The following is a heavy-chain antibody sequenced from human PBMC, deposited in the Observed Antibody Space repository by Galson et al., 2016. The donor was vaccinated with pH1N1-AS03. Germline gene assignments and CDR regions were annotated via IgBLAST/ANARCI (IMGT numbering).Heavy chain of an antibody. CDR3: VREEEVFGVVYFAY. D-gene: IGHD3-3*01. V-gene: IGHV1-18*01. CDR1: GYTFTTYG. J-gene: IGHJ4*02. CDR2: ISADSGAT. Sequence: SVKVSCKASGYTFTTYGVSWVRQAPGQGLEWMGWISADSGATIYAQMFQDRVTMTRDTSTNKVYMELRSLRSDDTAVYYCVREEEVFGVVYFAYWGQGTLVAVSA.